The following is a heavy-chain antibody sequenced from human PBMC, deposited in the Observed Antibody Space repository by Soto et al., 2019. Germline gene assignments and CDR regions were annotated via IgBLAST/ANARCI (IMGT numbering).Heavy chain of an antibody. CDR1: GFTFSSYA. CDR3: AKDSSGRYGVFDY. J-gene: IGHJ4*02. CDR2: ISDSGGGT. D-gene: IGHD6-19*01. Sequence: EVQLLESGGGLVQPGGSLRLSCAASGFTFSSYAMSWVRQAPGKGLDWFSAISDSGGGTYYADSVKGRFTISRDNSKNTLYLQINSLRVEDTAVYYCAKDSSGRYGVFDYWGQGTLVTVSS. V-gene: IGHV3-23*01.